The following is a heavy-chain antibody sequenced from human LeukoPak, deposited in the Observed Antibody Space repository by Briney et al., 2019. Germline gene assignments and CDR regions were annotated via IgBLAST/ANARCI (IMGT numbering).Heavy chain of an antibody. Sequence: GGSLRLSCAASGFTFSSYWMSWVRQARGKGLERVANIKQDGSEKYYVDSVKGRFTISRDNAKNSLYLQMNSLRAEDTAVYYCARDKSVGATPLDYWGQGTLVTVSS. CDR3: ARDKSVGATPLDY. CDR2: IKQDGSEK. CDR1: GFTFSSYW. J-gene: IGHJ4*02. V-gene: IGHV3-7*05. D-gene: IGHD1-26*01.